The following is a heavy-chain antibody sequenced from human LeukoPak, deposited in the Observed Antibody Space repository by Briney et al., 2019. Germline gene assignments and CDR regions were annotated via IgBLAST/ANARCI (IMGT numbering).Heavy chain of an antibody. CDR2: IYSGGST. J-gene: IGHJ4*02. CDR1: GFTFSSYA. Sequence: PGGSLRLSCAASGFTFSSYAMSWVRQAPGKGLEWVSVIYSGGSTYYADSVKGRFTISRDNSKNTLYLQMNSLRAEDTAVYYCARGRDYFDYWGQGTLVTVSS. CDR3: ARGRDYFDY. V-gene: IGHV3-53*01.